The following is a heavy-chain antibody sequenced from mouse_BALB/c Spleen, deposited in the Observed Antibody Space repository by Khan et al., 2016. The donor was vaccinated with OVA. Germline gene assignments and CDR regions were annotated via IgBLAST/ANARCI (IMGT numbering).Heavy chain of an antibody. V-gene: IGHV1S137*01. CDR1: GYRFTDYT. CDR2: ISTYYGDA. J-gene: IGHJ3*01. CDR3: AGGGEGDRFAY. Sequence: QVQLKQSGAELVRPGVSVKISCKGSGYRFTDYTMHWVKQSHAKSLEWIGVISTYYGDASYNQKFKGKATMTVDKSSSTAYMELARLTSEDSAIYYCAGGGEGDRFAYWGQGTLVTVSA.